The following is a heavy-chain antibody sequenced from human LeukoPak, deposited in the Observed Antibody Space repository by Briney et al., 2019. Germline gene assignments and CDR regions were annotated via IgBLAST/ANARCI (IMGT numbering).Heavy chain of an antibody. V-gene: IGHV3-43*02. D-gene: IGHD3-22*01. J-gene: IGHJ5*01. CDR1: GFIFHDYA. CDR2: ISGDGGST. Sequence: GGSLGLSCAAPGFIFHDYAIHWVRQPPGKGLEWVSLISGDGGSTFYADSVKGRFTISRDNSKNSLYLQMSSLRIEDTALYYCARESERSGWYDFWGQGTLVTVSS. CDR3: ARESERSGWYDF.